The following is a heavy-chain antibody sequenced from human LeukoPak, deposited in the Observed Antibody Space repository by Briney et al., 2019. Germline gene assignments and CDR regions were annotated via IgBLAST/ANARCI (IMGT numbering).Heavy chain of an antibody. D-gene: IGHD5-24*01. CDR1: GGSISSYY. Sequence: PSETLSLTCTVSGGSISSYYWSWIRQPPGKGLEWIGYIYYSGSTNYNPSLKSRVTISVDTSKNQFSLKLSSVTAADTAVYYCARHSDGYKGGLDYWGQGTLVTVSS. V-gene: IGHV4-59*08. CDR2: IYYSGST. CDR3: ARHSDGYKGGLDY. J-gene: IGHJ4*02.